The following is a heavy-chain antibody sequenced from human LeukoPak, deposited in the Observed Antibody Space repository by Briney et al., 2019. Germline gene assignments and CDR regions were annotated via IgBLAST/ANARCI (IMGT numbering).Heavy chain of an antibody. CDR1: GFTFSSYG. CDR2: IWYDGSNK. V-gene: IGHV3-33*01. J-gene: IGHJ6*02. Sequence: GRSLRLSCAASGFTFSSYGMHWVRQAPGKGLEWVAVIWYDGSNKYYADSVKGRFTISRDNSKNTLYLQMNSLRAEDTAVYYCARWLGSHYYYGMDVWGQGTTVTVSS. D-gene: IGHD6-19*01. CDR3: ARWLGSHYYYGMDV.